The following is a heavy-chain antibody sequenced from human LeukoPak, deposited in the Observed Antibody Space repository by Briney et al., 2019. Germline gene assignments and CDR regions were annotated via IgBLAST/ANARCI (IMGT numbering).Heavy chain of an antibody. D-gene: IGHD6-25*01. CDR3: AKEGYSSAGYVSYFDY. CDR2: ISADGSYK. V-gene: IGHV3-30*18. Sequence: GRSLRLSCAVSGFTFNNYGMHWVRQAPGKGLAWVAAISADGSYKLHSDSVKGRFTISRDNSKNTMYLQMNSLRTDDTAVYYCAKEGYSSAGYVSYFDYWGQGTLVTVSS. J-gene: IGHJ4*02. CDR1: GFTFNNYG.